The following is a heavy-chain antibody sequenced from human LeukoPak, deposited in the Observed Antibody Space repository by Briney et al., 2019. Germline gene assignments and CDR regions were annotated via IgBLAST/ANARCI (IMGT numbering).Heavy chain of an antibody. V-gene: IGHV3-74*01. CDR2: INSDGSRT. CDR1: GFTLSSYW. Sequence: GGSLRLSCAASGFTLSSYWMHWVRQAPGKGLVWVSRINSDGSRTTYADSVKGRFTISRDNAKNTLYLQMNSLRAEDTAVYYCVRDGSVSGYDFDYWGQGTLVSVSS. D-gene: IGHD5-12*01. J-gene: IGHJ4*02. CDR3: VRDGSVSGYDFDY.